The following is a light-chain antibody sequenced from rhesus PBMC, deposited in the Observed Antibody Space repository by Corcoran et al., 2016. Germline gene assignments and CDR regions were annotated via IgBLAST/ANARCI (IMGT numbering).Light chain of an antibody. CDR3: QQFSLAPFT. CDR2: KAS. J-gene: IGKJ3*01. V-gene: IGKV1-21*01. CDR1: QGISSW. Sequence: DIQMTQSPSSLSASVGDRVTITCRASQGISSWLVWYQQKPGKAPKLLIYKASSLQSGVPSRFLGSGTGTDFSLSISSLQPEDFATYYCQQFSLAPFTFGPGTKLDIK.